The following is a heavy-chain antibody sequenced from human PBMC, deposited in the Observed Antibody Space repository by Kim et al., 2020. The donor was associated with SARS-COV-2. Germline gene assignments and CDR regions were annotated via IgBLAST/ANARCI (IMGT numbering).Heavy chain of an antibody. V-gene: IGHV4-59*08. CDR1: GGSISSYY. Sequence: SETLSLTCTVSGGSISSYYWSWIRQPPGKGLEWIGYIYYSGSTNYNPSLNSRVTISVDTSKNQFSLKLSSVTAADTAVYYCARHSSGWFPTKDKEFDYWGQGTLVTVSS. J-gene: IGHJ4*02. CDR3: ARHSSGWFPTKDKEFDY. CDR2: IYYSGST. D-gene: IGHD6-19*01.